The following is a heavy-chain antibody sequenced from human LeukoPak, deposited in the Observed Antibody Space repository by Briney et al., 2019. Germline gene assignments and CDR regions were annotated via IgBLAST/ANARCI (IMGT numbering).Heavy chain of an antibody. Sequence: PSETLSLTCTVSGGSISSYYWSWIRQPAGKGLEWIGRIYTSGSTNYNPSLKSRVTMSVDTSKNQFSLKLSSVTAADTAVYYCAKATIGSYSPYYYMDVWGKGTTVTVSS. V-gene: IGHV4-4*07. D-gene: IGHD1-26*01. J-gene: IGHJ6*03. CDR2: IYTSGST. CDR1: GGSISSYY. CDR3: AKATIGSYSPYYYMDV.